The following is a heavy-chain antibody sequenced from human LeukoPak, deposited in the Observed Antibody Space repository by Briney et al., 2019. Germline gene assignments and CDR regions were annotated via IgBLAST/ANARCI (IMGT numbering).Heavy chain of an antibody. CDR1: GYTLTELS. CDR2: FDPEDGET. Sequence: ASVKVSCKVSGYTLTELSMHWVRQAPGKGLEWMGGFDPEDGETIYAQKFQGRVTMTEDTSTDTAYMELSSLRSEDTAVYYCATSPLDWPTNWFDPWGQGTLVTVSS. CDR3: ATSPLDWPTNWFDP. J-gene: IGHJ5*02. D-gene: IGHD3-9*01. V-gene: IGHV1-24*01.